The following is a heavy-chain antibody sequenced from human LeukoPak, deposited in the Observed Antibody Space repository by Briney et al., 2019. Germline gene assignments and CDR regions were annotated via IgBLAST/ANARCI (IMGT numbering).Heavy chain of an antibody. CDR1: GYTFTSYD. J-gene: IGHJ4*02. V-gene: IGHV1-2*02. D-gene: IGHD1-26*01. CDR2: INPNSGGT. Sequence: ASVKVSCKASGYTFTSYDINWVRQATGQGLEWMGWINPNSGGTNYAQRFQGRVTMTRDTSISTAYMELSRLRSDDTAVYYCAREGGGSYSYFDYWGQGTLVTVSS. CDR3: AREGGGSYSYFDY.